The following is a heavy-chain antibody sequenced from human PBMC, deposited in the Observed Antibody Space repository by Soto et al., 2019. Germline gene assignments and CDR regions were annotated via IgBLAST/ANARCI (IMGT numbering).Heavy chain of an antibody. Sequence: SETPSLTCAVSGYSISSGYYWGLLRHPAGKGLEGIGSIYDGGSTYNNPSLNSRVTLSLDMTNNHVSLILTSLTAADPAVYYCARVGPWVPYYYDSSPYTFENWFDPWGQGTLVTVSS. V-gene: IGHV4-38-2*01. CDR2: IYDGGST. J-gene: IGHJ5*02. CDR1: GYSISSGYY. D-gene: IGHD3-22*01. CDR3: ARVGPWVPYYYDSSPYTFENWFDP.